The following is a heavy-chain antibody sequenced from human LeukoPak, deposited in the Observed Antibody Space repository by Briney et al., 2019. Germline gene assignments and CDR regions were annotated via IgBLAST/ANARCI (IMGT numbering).Heavy chain of an antibody. Sequence: PGGSLRLSCAASGFTVSSNYMSWVRQAPGKGLEWVSVIYRGGSTYYADSVKGRFTISKDNAKNSMYLQMNNLRAEDTAVYYCARVRGSGSYSWDHWGQGTLVTVSS. CDR2: IYRGGST. D-gene: IGHD3-10*01. CDR3: ARVRGSGSYSWDH. CDR1: GFTVSSNY. V-gene: IGHV3-66*01. J-gene: IGHJ4*02.